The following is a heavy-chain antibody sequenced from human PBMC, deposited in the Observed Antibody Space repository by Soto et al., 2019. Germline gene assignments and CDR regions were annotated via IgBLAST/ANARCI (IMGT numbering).Heavy chain of an antibody. D-gene: IGHD4-17*01. CDR3: AKDNRGYGDYASVDFDY. Sequence: EVQLVESGGGLVQPGRSPRLSCAASGFTFDDYAMHWVRQAPGKGLEWVSGISWNSGSIGYADSVKGRFTISRDNAKNSLYLQMNSLRAEDTALYYCAKDNRGYGDYASVDFDYWGQGTLVTVSS. J-gene: IGHJ4*02. V-gene: IGHV3-9*01. CDR2: ISWNSGSI. CDR1: GFTFDDYA.